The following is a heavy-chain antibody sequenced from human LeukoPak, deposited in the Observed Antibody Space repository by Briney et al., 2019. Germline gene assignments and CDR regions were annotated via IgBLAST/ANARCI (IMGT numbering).Heavy chain of an antibody. CDR2: IYYSGST. D-gene: IGHD6-6*01. V-gene: IGHV4-59*08. J-gene: IGHJ4*02. CDR3: ARQSRGSSSSRDYFDY. CDR1: GGSISSYY. Sequence: SETLSLTCTVSGGSISSYYWSWIRQPPGKGLEWIGYIYYSGSTYYNPSLKSRVTISVDTSKNHFSLNLSSVTAADTAVYYCARQSRGSSSSRDYFDYWGQGTLVTVSS.